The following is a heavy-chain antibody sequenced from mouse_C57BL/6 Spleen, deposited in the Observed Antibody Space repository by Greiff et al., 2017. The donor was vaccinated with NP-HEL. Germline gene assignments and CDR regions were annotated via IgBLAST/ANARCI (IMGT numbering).Heavy chain of an antibody. Sequence: EVQLQQSGPELVKPGASVKIPCKASGYTFTDYNMDWVKQSHGKSLEWIGDINPNNGGTIYNQKFKGKATLTVDKSSSTAYMELRSLTSEDTAVYYCARWGLLRTFYWYFDVWGTGTTVTVSS. V-gene: IGHV1-18*01. CDR3: ARWGLLRTFYWYFDV. CDR2: INPNNGGT. D-gene: IGHD2-3*01. J-gene: IGHJ1*03. CDR1: GYTFTDYN.